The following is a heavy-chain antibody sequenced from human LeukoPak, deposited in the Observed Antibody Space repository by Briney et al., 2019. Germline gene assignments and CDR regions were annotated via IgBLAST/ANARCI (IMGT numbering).Heavy chain of an antibody. J-gene: IGHJ4*02. CDR2: IFHSGST. V-gene: IGHV4-39*01. D-gene: IGHD3-22*01. Sequence: PSETLSLTCTVSGDSISSSDSYWDWIRQPPGKGLEWIGSIFHSGSTYYNPSLKSRVTISVDTSKNQFSLKLSSVTAADTAVYYCARRSDYDSSGYYPFDCWGQGTLVTVSS. CDR1: GDSISSSDSY. CDR3: ARRSDYDSSGYYPFDC.